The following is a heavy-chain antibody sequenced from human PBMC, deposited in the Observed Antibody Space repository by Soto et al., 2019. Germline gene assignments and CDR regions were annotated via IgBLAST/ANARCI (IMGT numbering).Heavy chain of an antibody. CDR2: INHSGST. CDR3: ARGWSGWRVWLDY. D-gene: IGHD6-19*01. Sequence: SETLSLTCAAYGGSFSGYYWSWIRQPPGKGLEWIGEINHSGSTNYNPSLKSRVTISVDTSKNQFSLKLSSVTAADTAVYYCARGWSGWRVWLDYWGQGTLVTVSS. J-gene: IGHJ4*02. V-gene: IGHV4-34*01. CDR1: GGSFSGYY.